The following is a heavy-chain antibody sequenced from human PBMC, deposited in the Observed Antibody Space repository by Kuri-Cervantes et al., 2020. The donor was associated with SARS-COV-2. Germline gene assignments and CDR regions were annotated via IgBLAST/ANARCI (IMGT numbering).Heavy chain of an antibody. D-gene: IGHD3-10*01. V-gene: IGHV3-30-3*01. Sequence: GGSLRLSCAASGFTFSSYAMHWVRQAPGKGLEWVAVISYDGSNKYYADSVKGRFTISRDNSKNTLYLQMNSLRAEDTAVYYCARGGYRFGELGYNWFDPWGQGTLVTVSS. CDR2: ISYDGSNK. CDR3: ARGGYRFGELGYNWFDP. J-gene: IGHJ5*02. CDR1: GFTFSSYA.